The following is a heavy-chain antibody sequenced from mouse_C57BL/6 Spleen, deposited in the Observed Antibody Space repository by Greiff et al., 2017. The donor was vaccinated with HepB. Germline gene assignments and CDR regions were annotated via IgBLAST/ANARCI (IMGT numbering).Heavy chain of an antibody. J-gene: IGHJ4*01. CDR2: IYPGSGST. D-gene: IGHD2-5*01. V-gene: IGHV1-55*01. CDR1: GYTFTSYW. CDR3: ARGAYYSNYAGAMDY. Sequence: VQLQQSGAELVKPGASVKMSCKASGYTFTSYWITWVKQRPGQGLEWIGDIYPGSGSTNYNEKFKSKATLTVDTSSSTAYMQLSSLTSEDPAVYYCARGAYYSNYAGAMDYWGQGTSVTVSS.